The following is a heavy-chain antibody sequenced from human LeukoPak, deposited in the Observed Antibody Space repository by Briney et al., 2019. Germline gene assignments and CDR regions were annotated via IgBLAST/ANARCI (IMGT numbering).Heavy chain of an antibody. D-gene: IGHD3-16*01. CDR1: GFTFSSYG. CDR3: AKDLVEQFGVNWFDP. CDR2: ISGSGGST. J-gene: IGHJ5*02. V-gene: IGHV3-23*01. Sequence: QAGGSLRLSCAASGFTFSSYGMSWVRQAPGKGLEWVSAISGSGGSTYYADSVKGRFTISRDNSKNTLYLQMNSLRAEDTAVYYCAKDLVEQFGVNWFDPWGQGTLVTVSS.